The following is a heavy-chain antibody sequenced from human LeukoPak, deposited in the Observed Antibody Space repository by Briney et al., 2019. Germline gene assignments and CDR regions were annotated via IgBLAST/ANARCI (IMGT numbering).Heavy chain of an antibody. CDR2: ISYDGSNK. J-gene: IGHJ3*02. CDR1: GFTFSSYA. V-gene: IGHV3-30*04. Sequence: TGGSLRLSCAASGFTFSSYAMHWVRQAPGKGLERVAVISYDGSNKYYADSVKGRFTISRDNSKNTLYLQMNSLRAEDTAVYYCAREGRPLAFDIWGQGTMVTVSS. CDR3: AREGRPLAFDI.